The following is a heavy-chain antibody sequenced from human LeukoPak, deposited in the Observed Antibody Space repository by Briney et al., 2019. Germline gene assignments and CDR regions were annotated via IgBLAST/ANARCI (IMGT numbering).Heavy chain of an antibody. D-gene: IGHD4/OR15-4a*01. CDR2: IKQDGNEK. CDR3: ARDTLGEGEDANYAVYYFDY. V-gene: IGHV3-7*01. J-gene: IGHJ4*02. Sequence: GGSLRLSCAASGFSFISYSMNWVRQAPGKGLEWVANIKQDGNEKYYVDSVKGRFTISRDNAKNSLDLQMNSLRAEDTAVYYCARDTLGEGEDANYAVYYFDYWGQGTPVTVSS. CDR1: GFSFISYS.